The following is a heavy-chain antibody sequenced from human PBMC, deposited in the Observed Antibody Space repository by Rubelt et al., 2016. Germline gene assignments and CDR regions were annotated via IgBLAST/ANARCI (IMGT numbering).Heavy chain of an antibody. CDR3: ARNWGFDY. V-gene: IGHV3-66*01. J-gene: IGHJ4*02. Sequence: EVQLVESGGGLVQPGGSLRLSCAASGFTVSSNYMSWVRQAPGKGLEWAPVIYSGGSTYYADSVKGRFTISRDNSKSTLYLQMNSLRAEDTAVYYCARNWGFDYWGQGTLVTVSS. CDR2: IYSGGST. D-gene: IGHD7-27*01. CDR1: GFTVSSNY.